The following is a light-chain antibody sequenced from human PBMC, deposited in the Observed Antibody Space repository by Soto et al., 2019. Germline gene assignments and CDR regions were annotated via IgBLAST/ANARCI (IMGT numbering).Light chain of an antibody. CDR3: QQGYTAPIT. CDR2: GAS. V-gene: IGKV1-39*01. CDR1: QGISTY. J-gene: IGKJ5*01. Sequence: DIQMTQSPSSLSESAGDRVTITCRASQGISTYLNWYQQKPGKVPKLLIYGASSLQSGVPLRFSGSGSVTDFSLTISSLQPEDSAIYYCQQGYTAPITFGQGTRLEIK.